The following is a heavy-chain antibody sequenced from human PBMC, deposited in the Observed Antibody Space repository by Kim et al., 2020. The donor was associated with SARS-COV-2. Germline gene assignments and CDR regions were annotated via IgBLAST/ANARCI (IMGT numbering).Heavy chain of an antibody. J-gene: IGHJ4*02. D-gene: IGHD5-18*01. Sequence: GGKNYAQKFQGRVTMTRDTAISTAYMERSRLRSDDTAVYYCARVDTAIYWGQGTLVTVSS. V-gene: IGHV1-2*02. CDR2: GGK. CDR3: ARVDTAIY.